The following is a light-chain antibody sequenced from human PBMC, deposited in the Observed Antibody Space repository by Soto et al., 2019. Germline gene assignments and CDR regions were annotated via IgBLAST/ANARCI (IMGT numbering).Light chain of an antibody. Sequence: DIPLTQSPSFLSASVGERVTITCRASQGISSYLAWYQQKPGKAPKLLIYAASTLQSGVPSRFSGSGSGTEFTLTISSLQPEDFAAYYCQQLNSYSITFGQGTRLEIK. V-gene: IGKV1-9*01. CDR3: QQLNSYSIT. CDR1: QGISSY. J-gene: IGKJ5*01. CDR2: AAS.